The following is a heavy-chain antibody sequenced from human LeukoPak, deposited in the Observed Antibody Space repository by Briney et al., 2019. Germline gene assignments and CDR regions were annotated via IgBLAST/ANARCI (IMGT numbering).Heavy chain of an antibody. CDR3: ARLWAYNWKTKGAMDV. V-gene: IGHV4-30-4*07. CDR1: GGSISSGGYP. Sequence: SETLSLTCAVSGGSISSGGYPWSWIRQPPGKGLEWIGYIYYSGSTYYNPSLKSRVTISVDTSKNQFSLKLSSVTAADTAVYYCARLWAYNWKTKGAMDVWGKGTTVTISS. J-gene: IGHJ6*04. CDR2: IYYSGST. D-gene: IGHD1-20*01.